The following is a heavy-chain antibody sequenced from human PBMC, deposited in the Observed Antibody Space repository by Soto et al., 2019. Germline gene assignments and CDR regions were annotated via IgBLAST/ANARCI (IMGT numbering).Heavy chain of an antibody. CDR2: IYYSGST. CDR3: ARQWGWGDMVRGVMGYYYYGMDV. Sequence: SETLSLTCTVSGGSISSSSYYWGWIRQPPGKGLEWIGSIYYSGSTYYNPSLKSRVTISVDTSKNQFSLKLSSVTAADTAVYCCARQWGWGDMVRGVMGYYYYGMDVWGQGTTVTVSS. V-gene: IGHV4-39*01. CDR1: GGSISSSSYY. J-gene: IGHJ6*02. D-gene: IGHD3-10*01.